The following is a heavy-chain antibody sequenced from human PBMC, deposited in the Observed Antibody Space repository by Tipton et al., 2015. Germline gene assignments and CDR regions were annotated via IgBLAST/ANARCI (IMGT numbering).Heavy chain of an antibody. D-gene: IGHD3-22*01. CDR3: ARGGDNYDSSGEFDY. V-gene: IGHV3-48*04. J-gene: IGHJ4*02. Sequence: SLRLSCAASEFISSNNWMSWVRQAPGKGLEWVSYISSSGSTIYYADSVKGRFTISRDNAKNSLYLQMNSLRAEDTAVYYCARGGDNYDSSGEFDYWGQGTLVTVSS. CDR1: EFISSNNW. CDR2: ISSSGSTI.